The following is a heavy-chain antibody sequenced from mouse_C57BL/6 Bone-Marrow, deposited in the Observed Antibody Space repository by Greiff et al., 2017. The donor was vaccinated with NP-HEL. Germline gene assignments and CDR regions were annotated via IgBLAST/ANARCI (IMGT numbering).Heavy chain of an antibody. D-gene: IGHD1-1*01. V-gene: IGHV5-12*01. Sequence: DVMLVESGGGLVQPGGSLKLSCAASGFTFSDYYMYWVRQTPEKRLEWVAYISNGGGSTYYPDTVKGRFTISRDNAKNTLYLQMSRLKSEDTAMYYCARHGCYGSRYYYAMDYWGQGTSVTVSS. J-gene: IGHJ4*01. CDR1: GFTFSDYY. CDR3: ARHGCYGSRYYYAMDY. CDR2: ISNGGGST.